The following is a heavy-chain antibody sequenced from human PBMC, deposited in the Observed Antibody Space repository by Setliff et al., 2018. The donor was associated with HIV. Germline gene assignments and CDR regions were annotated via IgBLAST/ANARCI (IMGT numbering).Heavy chain of an antibody. CDR2: INPNTGST. D-gene: IGHD2-15*01. J-gene: IGHJ4*02. Sequence: ASVKVSCKAFGSTLITYHVHWVRQAPGQGLEWMGIINPNTGSTSYAQKFQGRVTMTWDTSSGTVYMDLNRLKSEDTAVYYCAEVTCSPDSCFLDYWGQGTLVTVSS. CDR1: GSTLITYH. CDR3: AEVTCSPDSCFLDY. V-gene: IGHV1-46*01.